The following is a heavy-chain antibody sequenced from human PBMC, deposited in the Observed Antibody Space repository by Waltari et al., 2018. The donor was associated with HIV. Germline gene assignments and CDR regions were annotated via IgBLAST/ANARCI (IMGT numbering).Heavy chain of an antibody. Sequence: QMQLHQRGAGLLQPSETLSLTCAVSGGSVSGYFWGWSRQPPGKGLEWIAETRDNRDTDYNPALKRRVTISVDTSQNEISLKLISLTAADTAVYFCARRKFAWGQGTLVIVSS. CDR2: TRDNRDT. J-gene: IGHJ1*01. V-gene: IGHV4-34*01. CDR3: ARRKFA. CDR1: GGSVSGYF.